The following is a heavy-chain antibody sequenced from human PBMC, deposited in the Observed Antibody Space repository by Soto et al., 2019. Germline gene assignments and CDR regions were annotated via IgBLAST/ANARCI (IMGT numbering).Heavy chain of an antibody. CDR3: ARDRKGRADGFIYFYGMGG. J-gene: IGHJ6*02. CDR1: GESVGRGTNY. V-gene: IGHV4-61*01. CDR2: IFDAATT. D-gene: IGHD4-17*01. Sequence: QVHLQESGPGLVKPSGTLSLICSVSGESVGRGTNYWSWVRQAPGRGLEWIGSIFDAATTNYSPPFERPVSHSLGAAKNQVSPEPASVTAADTAIYFWARDRKGRADGFIYFYGMGGWGQGTSVTVSS.